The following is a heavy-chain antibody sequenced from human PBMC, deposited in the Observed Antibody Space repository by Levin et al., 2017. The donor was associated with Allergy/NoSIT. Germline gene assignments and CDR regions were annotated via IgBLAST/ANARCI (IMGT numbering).Heavy chain of an antibody. CDR3: ARDHYDILTGRIPRFDY. Sequence: GGSLRLSCAASGFTFSSYAMHWVRQAPGKGLEWVAVISYDGSNKYYADSVEGRFTISRDNSKNTLYLQMNSLRAEDTAVYYCARDHYDILTGRIPRFDYWGQGTLVTVSS. D-gene: IGHD3-9*01. V-gene: IGHV3-30-3*01. J-gene: IGHJ4*02. CDR1: GFTFSSYA. CDR2: ISYDGSNK.